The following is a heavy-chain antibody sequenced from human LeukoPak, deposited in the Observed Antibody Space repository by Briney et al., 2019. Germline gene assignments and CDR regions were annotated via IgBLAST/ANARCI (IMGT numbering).Heavy chain of an antibody. D-gene: IGHD1-7*01. CDR2: IYYSGST. Sequence: SETLSLTCTVSGGSISSSSYYWGWIRQPPGKGLEWIGSIYYSGSTYYNPSLKSRVTISVDTSKNQFSLKLSSVTAADTAVYYCARAFEEENNWNYPTPGPKDAFDIWGQGTMVTVSS. J-gene: IGHJ3*02. CDR1: GGSISSSSYY. V-gene: IGHV4-39*07. CDR3: ARAFEEENNWNYPTPGPKDAFDI.